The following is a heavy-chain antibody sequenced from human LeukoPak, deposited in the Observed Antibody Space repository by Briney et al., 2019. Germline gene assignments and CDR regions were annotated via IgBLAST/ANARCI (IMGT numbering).Heavy chain of an antibody. J-gene: IGHJ4*02. CDR1: GFTFSDHA. CDR2: VGIAADT. CDR3: VRQKKSHGNFDY. D-gene: IGHD1-26*01. V-gene: IGHV3-13*01. Sequence: GGSLRFSCAASGFTFSDHAMHWVRQAPGKGLEWVSAVGIAADTFYPGSVKGRFTISRENAKNSLYLQMNSLRVEDTAVYYCVRQKKSHGNFDYWGQGTLVTVSS.